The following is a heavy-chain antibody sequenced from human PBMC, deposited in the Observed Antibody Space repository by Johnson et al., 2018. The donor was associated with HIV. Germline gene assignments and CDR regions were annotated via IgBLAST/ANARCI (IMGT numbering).Heavy chain of an antibody. V-gene: IGHV3-20*04. CDR2: INWNGGST. Sequence: VQLVESGGGVVRPGGSLRLSCAASGFTFDDYAMSWVRQGPRKGLEWVSGINWNGGSTGYVDSVKGRFTISRDNAKNSLYLQMNSLRSEDTALYYCAKSSRVSTTFDAFDIWGQGTMVTVSS. J-gene: IGHJ3*02. D-gene: IGHD1-26*01. CDR1: GFTFDDYA. CDR3: AKSSRVSTTFDAFDI.